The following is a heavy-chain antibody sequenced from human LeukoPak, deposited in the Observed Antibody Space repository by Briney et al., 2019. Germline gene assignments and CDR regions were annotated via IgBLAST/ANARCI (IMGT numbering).Heavy chain of an antibody. Sequence: PSETLSLTCTVSGDSTSGYFWSWIRQTPGKGLEWIVYVHYSGATNYNPSLKSRVTMSVDTSKDQFSLKLNSVNAADTAMYYCARHRSPLESFHHWGQGTLVTVSS. CDR1: GDSTSGYF. J-gene: IGHJ1*01. CDR2: VHYSGAT. CDR3: ARHRSPLESFHH. D-gene: IGHD3-3*01. V-gene: IGHV4-59*08.